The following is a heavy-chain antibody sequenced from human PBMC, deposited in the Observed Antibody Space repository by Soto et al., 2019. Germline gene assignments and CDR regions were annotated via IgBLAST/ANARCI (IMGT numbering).Heavy chain of an antibody. D-gene: IGHD6-6*01. CDR1: GYTFTNYG. CDR3: ARSSGSAYWFDP. Sequence: GASVKVSCKASGYTFTNYGFSWVRQAPGQGLEWMGWISGYNGNTNYAERLQGRVTMTTDTSTSTAYMELRSLRSDDTAVYYCARSSGSAYWFDPWGQGTLVTVSS. J-gene: IGHJ5*02. CDR2: ISGYNGNT. V-gene: IGHV1-18*01.